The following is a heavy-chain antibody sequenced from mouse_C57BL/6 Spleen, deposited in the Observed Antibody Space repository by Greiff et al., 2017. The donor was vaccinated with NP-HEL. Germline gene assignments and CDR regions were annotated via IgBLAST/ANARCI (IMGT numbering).Heavy chain of an antibody. V-gene: IGHV3-1*01. CDR2: ISYSGST. J-gene: IGHJ1*03. CDR1: GYSITSGYD. CDR3: ARYYYYGRSYWYFDV. Sequence: DVQLVESGPGMVKPSQSLSLTCTVTGYSITSGYDWHCLQPLPGNKLEWMGNISYSGSTNYKPSLKRRISITHYTSKNHFFLKLNYVTTEDTATDYSARYYYYGRSYWYFDVWGTGTTVTVSS. D-gene: IGHD1-1*01.